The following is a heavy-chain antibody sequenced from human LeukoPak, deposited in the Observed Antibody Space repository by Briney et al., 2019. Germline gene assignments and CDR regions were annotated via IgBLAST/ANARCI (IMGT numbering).Heavy chain of an antibody. Sequence: ASETLSLTCAVYGGSFSGYYWSWIRQPPGKGLEWIGEINHSGSTNYNPSLKSRVTISVDTSKNQFSLKLSSVTAADTAVYYCAXAPSGRVGGRKSGSYSVQNDYWGQGTLVTVSS. J-gene: IGHJ4*02. V-gene: IGHV4-34*01. CDR2: INHSGST. D-gene: IGHD1-26*01. CDR1: GGSFSGYY. CDR3: AXAPSGRVGGRKSGSYSVQNDY.